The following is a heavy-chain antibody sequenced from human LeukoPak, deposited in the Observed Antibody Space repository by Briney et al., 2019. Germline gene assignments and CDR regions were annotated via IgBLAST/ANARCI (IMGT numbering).Heavy chain of an antibody. Sequence: SETLSLTCTVSGGSISSYYWSWIRQPPGKGLDWIGYISYPGSTNYNPSLNSRVTISVDTSKNQFSLKLSSVTAADTAVYYCARLPSQLTMVRGVAPYYYYYMDVWGKGTTVTISS. D-gene: IGHD3-10*01. V-gene: IGHV4-59*12. CDR3: ARLPSQLTMVRGVAPYYYYYMDV. J-gene: IGHJ6*03. CDR2: ISYPGST. CDR1: GGSISSYY.